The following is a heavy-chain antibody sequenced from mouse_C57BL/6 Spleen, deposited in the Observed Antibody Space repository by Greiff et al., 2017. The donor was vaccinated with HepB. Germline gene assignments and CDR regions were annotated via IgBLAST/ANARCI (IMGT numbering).Heavy chain of an antibody. CDR2: ISDGGSYT. D-gene: IGHD2-5*01. V-gene: IGHV5-4*01. Sequence: DVMLVESGGGLVKPGGSLKLSCAASGFTFSSYAMSWVRQTPEKRLEWVATISDGGSYTYYPDNVKGRFTISRDNAKNNLYLQMSHLKSEDTAMYYCARDRYSNYEYWGQGTLVTVSA. CDR3: ARDRYSNYEY. J-gene: IGHJ3*01. CDR1: GFTFSSYA.